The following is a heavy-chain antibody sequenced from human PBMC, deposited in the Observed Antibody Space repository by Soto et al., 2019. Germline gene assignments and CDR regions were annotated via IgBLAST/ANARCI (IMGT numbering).Heavy chain of an antibody. V-gene: IGHV3-30-3*01. CDR2: TSYDGSNK. J-gene: IGHJ6*02. Sequence: QVQLVESGGGVVQPGRSLRLSCAASGFTFSSYAMHWVRQAPGKGLEWVAFTSYDGSNKYYADSVKGRFTISRDNSKNTLYLQMNSLRAVDTAVYYCARDYYGSGSYYGRMDVWGQGTTVTVSS. CDR1: GFTFSSYA. CDR3: ARDYYGSGSYYGRMDV. D-gene: IGHD3-10*01.